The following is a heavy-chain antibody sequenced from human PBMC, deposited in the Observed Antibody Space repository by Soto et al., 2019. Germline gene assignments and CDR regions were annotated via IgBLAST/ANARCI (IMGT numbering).Heavy chain of an antibody. Sequence: QVQLVQSGAEVKKPGSSVKVSCKASGGTFSSYAISWVRQAPGQGLEWMGGIIPIFGTANYAQKFQGRVTITEDESTSTAYMELSSLRSEDTAVYYCAGRNGDYGDCVYWYFDRWGRGTLVTVSS. D-gene: IGHD4-17*01. CDR2: IIPIFGTA. V-gene: IGHV1-69*12. CDR1: GGTFSSYA. CDR3: AGRNGDYGDCVYWYFDR. J-gene: IGHJ2*01.